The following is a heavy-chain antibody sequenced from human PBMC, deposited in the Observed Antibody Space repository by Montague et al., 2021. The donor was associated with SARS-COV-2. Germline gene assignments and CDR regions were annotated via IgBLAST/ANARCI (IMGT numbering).Heavy chain of an antibody. CDR2: IYYSGST. V-gene: IGHV4-39*01. D-gene: IGHD1-26*01. J-gene: IGHJ5*02. Sequence: SXTLSLTCTVSGGSISSSSYYWGWIRQPPGKGLEWIGSIYYSGSTYYNPSLKSRVTISVDTSKNQFSLKLSSVTAADTAVYYCARQGGGSYYNWFDPWGQGTLVTVSS. CDR3: ARQGGGSYYNWFDP. CDR1: GGSISSSSYY.